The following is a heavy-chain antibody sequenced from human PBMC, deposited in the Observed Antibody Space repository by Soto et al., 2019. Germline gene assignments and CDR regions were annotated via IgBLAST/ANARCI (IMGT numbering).Heavy chain of an antibody. V-gene: IGHV1-18*04. CDR3: ARDRPDYYDSSGYYTLYYYYGMDV. CDR1: GYTFTSYG. CDR2: ISAYNGNT. D-gene: IGHD3-22*01. J-gene: IGHJ6*02. Sequence: QVQLVQSGAEVKKPGASVKVSCKASGYTFTSYGISWVRQAPGQGLEWMGWISAYNGNTNYAQKLQGRVTMTTDTSTSTAYMELRSLRSDDTAVYYCARDRPDYYDSSGYYTLYYYYGMDVWGQGTTVTVSS.